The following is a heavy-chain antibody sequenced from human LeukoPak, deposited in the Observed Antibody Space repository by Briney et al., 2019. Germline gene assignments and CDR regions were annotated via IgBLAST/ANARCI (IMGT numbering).Heavy chain of an antibody. D-gene: IGHD1-26*01. V-gene: IGHV3-66*01. J-gene: IGHJ4*02. CDR3: AAKGEGYTGIYVFAQ. CDR2: TYASGGT. CDR1: GFTVSSNY. Sequence: GGSLRLSCAASGFTVSSNYMSWVRQAPGKGLEWVSVTYASGGTFYTDSVKGRFSISRDTSKNTLDLQMNGLRPDDTAVYYCAAKGEGYTGIYVFAQWGQGTLVTVSS.